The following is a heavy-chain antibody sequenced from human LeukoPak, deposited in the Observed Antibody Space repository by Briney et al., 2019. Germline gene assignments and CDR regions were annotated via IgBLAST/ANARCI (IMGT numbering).Heavy chain of an antibody. D-gene: IGHD1-26*01. J-gene: IGHJ4*02. CDR1: GGSFSGYY. CDR2: INHSGST. Sequence: SETLSLTCAVYGGSFSGYYWSWIRQPPGKGLEWIGEINHSGSTNYNLSLKSRVTISVDTSKNQFSLKLSSVTAADTAVYYCARVIVGATTGYFDYWGQGTLVTVSS. CDR3: ARVIVGATTGYFDY. V-gene: IGHV4-34*01.